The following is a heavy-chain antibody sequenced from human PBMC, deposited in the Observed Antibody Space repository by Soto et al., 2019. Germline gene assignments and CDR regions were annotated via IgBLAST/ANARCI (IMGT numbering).Heavy chain of an antibody. V-gene: IGHV4-39*01. CDR2: IYYSGST. J-gene: IGHJ4*02. D-gene: IGHD3-22*01. Sequence: LSLTCTVSGGSISSSSYYWGWIRQPPGKGLEWIGSIYYSGSTYYNPSLKSRVTISVDTSKNQFSLKLSSVTAADTAVYYCARSAGHYYDSSGYHPPYFDYWGQGTLVTVSS. CDR1: GGSISSSSYY. CDR3: ARSAGHYYDSSGYHPPYFDY.